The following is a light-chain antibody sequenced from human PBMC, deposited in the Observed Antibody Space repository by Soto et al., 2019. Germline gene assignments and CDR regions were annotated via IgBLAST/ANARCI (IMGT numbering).Light chain of an antibody. Sequence: QSVLTQPPSVSAAPGQKVTISCSGSYSNVGYIYVSWYQQVPGAGPKLLIYDNDKRPSGIPDRFSGSKSGTSATLGINGLQTGDEDDYYCGAWDNNLSVMVFGGGTKLTVL. CDR1: YSNVGYIY. CDR3: GAWDNNLSVMV. V-gene: IGLV1-51*01. CDR2: DND. J-gene: IGLJ3*02.